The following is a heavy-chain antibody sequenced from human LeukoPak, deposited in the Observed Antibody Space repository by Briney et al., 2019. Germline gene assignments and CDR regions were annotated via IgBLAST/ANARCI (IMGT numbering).Heavy chain of an antibody. CDR1: GFTFSDHY. CDR2: TRNKANSYTT. Sequence: GGSLRLSCAASGFTFSDHYMDWVRQAPGKGLEWVGRTRNKANSYTTEYAASVKGRFTISRDDSKNSLYLQMDSLKTEDTAVYYCARGRSHDILTGYSRYYYYYGMDVWGQGTTVTVSS. D-gene: IGHD3-9*01. J-gene: IGHJ6*02. V-gene: IGHV3-72*01. CDR3: ARGRSHDILTGYSRYYYYYGMDV.